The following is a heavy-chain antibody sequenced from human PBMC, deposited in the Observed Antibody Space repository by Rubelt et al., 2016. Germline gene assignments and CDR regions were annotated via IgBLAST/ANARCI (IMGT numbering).Heavy chain of an antibody. D-gene: IGHD2-2*03. CDR1: GGTFSSYA. V-gene: IGHV1-69*09. CDR3: AREASVGYHSYIDF. CDR2: IIPILGIA. J-gene: IGHJ4*02. Sequence: QVQLVQSGAEVKKPGSSVKVSCKASGGTFSSYAISWVRQAPGQGLEWMGRIIPILGIANYAQKFQGRVTITADKSTRTADMELSRLRSDDTAVYYCAREASVGYHSYIDFWGQGTLVTVSS.